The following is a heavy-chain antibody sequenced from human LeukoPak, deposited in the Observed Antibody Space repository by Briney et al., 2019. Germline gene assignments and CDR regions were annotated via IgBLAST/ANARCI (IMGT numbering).Heavy chain of an antibody. CDR1: GGSISSYY. CDR3: ARRARGSYSLGY. D-gene: IGHD1-26*01. J-gene: IGHJ4*02. Sequence: SETLSLTCTVSGGSISSYYWSWIRQPPGKGLEWIGYIYTSGSTNYNPSLKSRVTISVDTSKNQFSLKLSSVTAADTAVYYCARRARGSYSLGYWGQGTLVTVPS. CDR2: IYTSGST. V-gene: IGHV4-4*09.